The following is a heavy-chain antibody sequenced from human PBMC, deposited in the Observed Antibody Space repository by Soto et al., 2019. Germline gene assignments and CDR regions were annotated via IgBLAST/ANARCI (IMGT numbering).Heavy chain of an antibody. CDR3: TTAPLITYYDYIWGSYRTNNWFDP. Sequence: GGSLRLSCAASGFTFSNAWMSWVRQAPGKGLEWVGRIKSKTDGGTTDYAAPVKGRFTISRDDSKNTLYLQMNSLKTEDTAVYYCTTAPLITYYDYIWGSYRTNNWFDPWGQGTLVTVSS. J-gene: IGHJ5*02. D-gene: IGHD3-16*02. CDR2: IKSKTDGGTT. CDR1: GFTFSNAW. V-gene: IGHV3-15*01.